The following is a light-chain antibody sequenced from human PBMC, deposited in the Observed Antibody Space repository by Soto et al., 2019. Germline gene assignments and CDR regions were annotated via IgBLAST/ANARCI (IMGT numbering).Light chain of an antibody. J-gene: IGKJ1*01. CDR2: AAS. CDR3: LQHNSYPLT. CDR1: QGISSW. V-gene: IGKV1-17*01. Sequence: DIQMTQSPSTLSASVGDRVTITCRASQGISSWLGWYQQKPGKAPKRLIYAASSLESGVPSRLSGSGSGTEFTLTISSLQPEDFATYYCLQHNSYPLTFGQGTKVDIK.